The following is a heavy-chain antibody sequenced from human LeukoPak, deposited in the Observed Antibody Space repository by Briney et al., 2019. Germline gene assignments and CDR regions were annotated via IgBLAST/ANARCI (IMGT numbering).Heavy chain of an antibody. Sequence: TGGSLRLSCAASGFTFSDSYMTWVRQAPGKGLEWVAVISYDGSNKYYADSVKGRFTISRDNSKNTLYLQMNSLRAEDTAVYYCSGGSYTLFDYWGQGTLVTVSS. D-gene: IGHD1-26*01. CDR1: GFTFSDSY. J-gene: IGHJ4*02. V-gene: IGHV3-30*03. CDR2: ISYDGSNK. CDR3: SGGSYTLFDY.